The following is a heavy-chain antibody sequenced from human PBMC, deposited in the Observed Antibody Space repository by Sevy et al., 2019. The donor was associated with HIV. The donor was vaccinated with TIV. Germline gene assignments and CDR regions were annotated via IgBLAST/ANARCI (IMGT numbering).Heavy chain of an antibody. J-gene: IGHJ5*02. CDR1: GFTFSNAW. D-gene: IGHD3-16*02. V-gene: IGHV3-15*01. CDR3: TILLGSPYDYVWGSYPYH. CDR2: IKSKTDGGTT. Sequence: GGSLRLSCAASGFTFSNAWMSWVRQAPGKGLEWVGRIKSKTDGGTTGYAAPVNGRFTISRDDSKNTLYLQMNSLETEDTAVYYCTILLGSPYDYVWGSYPYHWGQGTLVTVSS.